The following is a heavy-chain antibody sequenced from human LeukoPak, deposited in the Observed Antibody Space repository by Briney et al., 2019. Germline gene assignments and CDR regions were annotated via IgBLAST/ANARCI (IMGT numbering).Heavy chain of an antibody. CDR3: ARGAAAVDY. Sequence: AASVKVSCKASGDTFTAYYMHRVRQAPGQGLEWMGWITPNSGGTKYAQRFQGRVTMTRDTSISTAYMELSGLRSDDTAVYYCARGAAAVDYWGQGTLVTVSS. D-gene: IGHD6-13*01. CDR2: ITPNSGGT. V-gene: IGHV1-2*02. J-gene: IGHJ4*02. CDR1: GDTFTAYY.